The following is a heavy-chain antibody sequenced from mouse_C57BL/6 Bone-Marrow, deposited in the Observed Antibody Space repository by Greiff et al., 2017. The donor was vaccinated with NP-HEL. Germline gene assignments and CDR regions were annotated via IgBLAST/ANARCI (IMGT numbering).Heavy chain of an antibody. CDR2: IDPANGNT. D-gene: IGHD1-1*01. CDR3: AGRPIYYCGWFAY. V-gene: IGHV14-3*01. J-gene: IGHJ3*01. Sequence: EVQLQQSVAELVRPGASVKLSCTASGFTFKNTYMHWVKQRPEQGLEWIGRIDPANGNTKYAPKFQGKATITADTSSNTAYLQLSSLTSEDPAIFYCAGRPIYYCGWFAYWGQGTLVTVSA. CDR1: GFTFKNTY.